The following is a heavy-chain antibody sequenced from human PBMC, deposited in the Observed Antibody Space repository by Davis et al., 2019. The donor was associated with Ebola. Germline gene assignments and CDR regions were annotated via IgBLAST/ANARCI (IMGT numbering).Heavy chain of an antibody. CDR1: GFDFNNAW. CDR3: ASLRRTITGMDDGFDI. CDR2: IKSRSKGGTT. J-gene: IGHJ3*02. V-gene: IGHV3-15*01. D-gene: IGHD2-8*02. Sequence: GESLKISCAASGFDFNNAWMAWVRQAPGKGLEWVGRIKSRSKGGTTDNAAPAKGRFTISRDDSSHMVFLQMNSLRTEDTAVYYCASLRRTITGMDDGFDIWGQGTMVTVSS.